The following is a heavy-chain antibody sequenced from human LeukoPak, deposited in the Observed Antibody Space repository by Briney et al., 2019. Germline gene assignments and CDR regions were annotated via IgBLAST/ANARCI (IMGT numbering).Heavy chain of an antibody. CDR2: ISGSGGNT. D-gene: IGHD3-3*01. CDR1: GFTFSRNG. CDR3: AKVGGVVIPGSY. Sequence: GGSLRLSCAASGFTFSRNGMTWVRQAPGKGLEWVSAISGSGGNTYYADSVKGRFTISRDNSKNTLYLQMNSLRAEDTAVYFCAKVGGVVIPGSYWGQGTLVTISS. V-gene: IGHV3-23*01. J-gene: IGHJ4*02.